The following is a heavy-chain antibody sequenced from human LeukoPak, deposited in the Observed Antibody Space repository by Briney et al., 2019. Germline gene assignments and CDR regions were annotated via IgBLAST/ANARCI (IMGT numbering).Heavy chain of an antibody. J-gene: IGHJ4*02. CDR3: ARDSSHSSGWGVR. V-gene: IGHV3-21*01. D-gene: IGHD6-19*01. CDR1: GFTFSSYS. CDR2: SSSSSSYI. Sequence: GGSLRLSCAASGFTFSSYSMNWVRQAPGEGLEWVSSSSSSSSYIYYADSVKGRFTISRDNAKNSLYLQMNSLRAEDTAVYYCARDSSHSSGWGVRWGQGTLVTVSS.